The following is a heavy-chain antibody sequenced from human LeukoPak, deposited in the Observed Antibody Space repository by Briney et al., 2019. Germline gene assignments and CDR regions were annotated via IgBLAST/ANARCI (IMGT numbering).Heavy chain of an antibody. Sequence: KPSETLSLTCSVSGGPISCYHWSWIRQPPGKGLECIGYIYYSGSTNYNPPLKSRVTISVDTSKNQFSLKLNSVTAADTAVYYCARSYCSGGSCHVAGMDVWGKGTTVTVSS. CDR2: IYYSGST. D-gene: IGHD2-15*01. V-gene: IGHV4-59*01. CDR3: ARSYCSGGSCHVAGMDV. J-gene: IGHJ6*04. CDR1: GGPISCYH.